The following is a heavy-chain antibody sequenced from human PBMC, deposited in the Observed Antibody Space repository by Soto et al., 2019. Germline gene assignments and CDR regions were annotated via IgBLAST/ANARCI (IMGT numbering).Heavy chain of an antibody. CDR1: GYTFTSYG. Sequence: ASGKVSCKASGYTFTSYGISWVRQAPGQGLEWMGWISAYNGNTNYAQKLQGRVTMTTDTSTSTAYMELRSLRSDDTAVYYCARTNKPNYYDSSGYPDYWGQGTLVTVSS. V-gene: IGHV1-18*04. D-gene: IGHD3-22*01. CDR3: ARTNKPNYYDSSGYPDY. J-gene: IGHJ4*02. CDR2: ISAYNGNT.